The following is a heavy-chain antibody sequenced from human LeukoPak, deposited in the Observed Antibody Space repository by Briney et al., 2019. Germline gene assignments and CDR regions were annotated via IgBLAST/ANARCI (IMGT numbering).Heavy chain of an antibody. J-gene: IGHJ4*02. V-gene: IGHV3-23*01. CDR2: ISGGGGST. D-gene: IGHD2-15*01. Sequence: GGSLRLSCAASGFTFITYAMSWVRQAPGKGLEWVSGISGGGGSTYYADSVKGRFTISRDNSKNTLYLEMNSLRTEDTAVYYCARSLGYCSAGSCFPFDYWGQGTLVTVSS. CDR3: ARSLGYCSAGSCFPFDY. CDR1: GFTFITYA.